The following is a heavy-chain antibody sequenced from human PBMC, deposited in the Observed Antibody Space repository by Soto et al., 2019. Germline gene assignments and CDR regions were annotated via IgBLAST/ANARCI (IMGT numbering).Heavy chain of an antibody. Sequence: QVQLVQSGAEVKKPGSSVKVSCKTSGVSFNNNGIGWVRQAPGHGPEWMGGVSPPFRTSNYALKFQGRISITEAASTGTVNMVLSSLTSEDTAQYYCARVLYYGSGSYSPYGMDVWGQGTTVTVSS. CDR2: VSPPFRTS. V-gene: IGHV1-69*01. J-gene: IGHJ6*02. D-gene: IGHD3-10*01. CDR1: GVSFNNNG. CDR3: ARVLYYGSGSYSPYGMDV.